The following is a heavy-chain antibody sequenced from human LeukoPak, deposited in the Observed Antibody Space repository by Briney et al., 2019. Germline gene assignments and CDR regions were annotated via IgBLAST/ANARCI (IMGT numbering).Heavy chain of an antibody. D-gene: IGHD3-10*01. CDR3: ARGSSIWFGESNFDY. Sequence: GGSLRLSCSTSTFNLSPHEVNWVRQAPGKGLEWVSYIDKSGWTTEYADSVKGRFSVSRDNARNSLYLQMNSLRAEDTAVYYCARGSSIWFGESNFDYWGQGTLVTVSS. CDR1: TFNLSPHE. J-gene: IGHJ4*02. CDR2: IDKSGWTT. V-gene: IGHV3-48*03.